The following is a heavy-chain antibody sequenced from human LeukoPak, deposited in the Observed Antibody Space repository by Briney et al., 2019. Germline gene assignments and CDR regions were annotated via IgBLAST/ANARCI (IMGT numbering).Heavy chain of an antibody. CDR1: GFTFSSFW. CDR3: ARGDDFSGDH. D-gene: IGHD1-1*01. V-gene: IGHV3-7*04. Sequence: GGSLRLSCAVSGFTFSSFWMSWVRQAPGRGLEWVANIHPEGNEKYHVESVKGRFTISRDNAKNLLFLQMNGLRVEDTAVYYCARGDDFSGDHWGQGTLVTVSS. CDR2: IHPEGNEK. J-gene: IGHJ4*02.